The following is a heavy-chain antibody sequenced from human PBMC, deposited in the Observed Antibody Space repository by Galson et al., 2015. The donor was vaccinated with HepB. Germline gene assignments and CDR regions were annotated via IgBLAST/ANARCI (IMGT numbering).Heavy chain of an antibody. J-gene: IGHJ5*02. Sequence: SVKVSCKASGYTFTSYGISWVRQAPGQGLEWMGWISAYNGNTNYAQKFQGRVTITADKSTSTAYMELSSLRSEDTAVYYCARDSPARIVVSSLDNWFDPWGQGTLVTVSS. D-gene: IGHD2-2*01. CDR3: ARDSPARIVVSSLDNWFDP. CDR2: ISAYNGNT. CDR1: GYTFTSYG. V-gene: IGHV1-18*01.